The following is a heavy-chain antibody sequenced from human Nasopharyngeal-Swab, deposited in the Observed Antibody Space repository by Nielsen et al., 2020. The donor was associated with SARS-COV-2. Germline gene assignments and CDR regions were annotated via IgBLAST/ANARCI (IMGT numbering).Heavy chain of an antibody. D-gene: IGHD1-14*01. V-gene: IGHV3-21*01. CDR1: GFTFSSYS. Sequence: GESLKISCAASGFTFSSYSMNWVRQAPGKGLEWVSSISSSSGYIYYADSVKGRFTISRDDARNTLYLQMNSLRAEDTALYYCTRDLNHKIDYWGQGTLVTVSS. CDR3: TRDLNHKIDY. CDR2: ISSSSGYI. J-gene: IGHJ4*02.